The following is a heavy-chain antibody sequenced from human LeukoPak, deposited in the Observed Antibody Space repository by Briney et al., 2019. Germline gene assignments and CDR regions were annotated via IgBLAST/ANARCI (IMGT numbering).Heavy chain of an antibody. CDR1: GGSISSYY. CDR3: ARVAGHYYYYMDV. V-gene: IGHV4-59*12. J-gene: IGHJ6*03. Sequence: ASETLSLTCTVSGGSISSYYWSWIRQPPGKGLEWIGYIYYSGSTNYNPSLKSRVTISVDTSKNQFSLKLSSVTAADTAVYYCARVAGHYYYYMDVWGKGTTVTISS. CDR2: IYYSGST. D-gene: IGHD2-15*01.